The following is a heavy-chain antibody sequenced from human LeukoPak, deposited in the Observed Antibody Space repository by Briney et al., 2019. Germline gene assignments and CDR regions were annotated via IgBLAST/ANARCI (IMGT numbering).Heavy chain of an antibody. CDR3: ARGRRILLGDTNAGDFFDY. V-gene: IGHV1-2*02. Sequence: RASVKVSCKASGYTFSDYYILWMRQAPGQGLEWMGWFNPNSGATYFAQNFQGRVTVTRDTSNSTAYMEVSSLRSDDTAVYYCARGRRILLGDTNAGDFFDYWGQGTLVTVSS. J-gene: IGHJ4*02. D-gene: IGHD1-26*01. CDR2: FNPNSGAT. CDR1: GYTFSDYY.